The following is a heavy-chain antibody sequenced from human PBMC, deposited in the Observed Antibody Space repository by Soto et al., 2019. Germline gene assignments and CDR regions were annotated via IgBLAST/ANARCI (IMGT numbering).Heavy chain of an antibody. CDR2: INHSGST. D-gene: IGHD6-13*01. CDR1: GGSFSGYY. CDR3: ARGGSRMAAAGPRYYYGMDV. Sequence: QVQLQQWGAGLLKPSETLSLTCAVYGGSFSGYYWSWIRQPPGKGLEWSGEINHSGSTNYNPSLKSRVTSAVDTSKNQFSLKLSSVTAADTAVYYCARGGSRMAAAGPRYYYGMDVWGQGTTVTVSS. J-gene: IGHJ6*02. V-gene: IGHV4-34*01.